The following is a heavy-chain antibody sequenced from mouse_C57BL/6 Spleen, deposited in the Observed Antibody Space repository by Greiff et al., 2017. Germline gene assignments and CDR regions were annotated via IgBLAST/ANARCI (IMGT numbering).Heavy chain of an antibody. D-gene: IGHD2-2*01. CDR2: IDPENGDT. J-gene: IGHJ2*01. V-gene: IGHV14-4*01. Sequence: EVQLQQSGAELVRPGASVKLSCTASGFNIKDDYMHWVKQRPEQGLEWIGWIDPENGDTEYASKFQGKATITADTSSNTAYLQLSSLTSEDTAVYYCATRYYGYDGYYFDCWGQGTTLTVSS. CDR3: ATRYYGYDGYYFDC. CDR1: GFNIKDDY.